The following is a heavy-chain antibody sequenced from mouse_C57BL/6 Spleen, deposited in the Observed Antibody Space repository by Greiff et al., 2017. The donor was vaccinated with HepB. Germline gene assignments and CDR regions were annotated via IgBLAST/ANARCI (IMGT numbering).Heavy chain of an antibody. CDR3: AGSPFAY. J-gene: IGHJ3*01. CDR1: GFNIKDYY. V-gene: IGHV14-2*01. Sequence: VQLQESGAELVKPGASVKLSCTASGFNIKDYYMHWVKQRTEQGLERIRRIDPEDGDTKYAPKFQGKATIIADISSNTAYLQLISLTSEDTAVLYCAGSPFAYWGQGTLVTVAA. CDR2: IDPEDGDT.